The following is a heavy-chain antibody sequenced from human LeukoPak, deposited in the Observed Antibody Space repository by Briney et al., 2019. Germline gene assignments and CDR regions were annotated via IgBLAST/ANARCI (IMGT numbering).Heavy chain of an antibody. J-gene: IGHJ4*02. Sequence: SEALSLTCTVSGGSISSSSYYWGWIRQPPGKGLEWIGSIYYSGSTYYNPSLKSRVTISVDTSKNQFSLKLSSVTAADTAVYYCTRANGYGLIDYWGQGTLVTVSS. V-gene: IGHV4-39*07. CDR3: TRANGYGLIDY. CDR1: GGSISSSSYY. CDR2: IYYSGST. D-gene: IGHD3-10*01.